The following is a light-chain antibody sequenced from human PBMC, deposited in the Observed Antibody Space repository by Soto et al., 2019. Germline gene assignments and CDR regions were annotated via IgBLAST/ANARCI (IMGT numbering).Light chain of an antibody. J-gene: IGKJ1*01. Sequence: DIQMTQSPSSLSASVGDRVTITCRASQSISSYLNWYQQKPGKAPKLLIYAASSLQSGVPSRFSGSGSGTDFTLTISSLQPEDFAMYYCQQSYSTLWTFGQGTKVEIK. V-gene: IGKV1-39*01. CDR1: QSISSY. CDR2: AAS. CDR3: QQSYSTLWT.